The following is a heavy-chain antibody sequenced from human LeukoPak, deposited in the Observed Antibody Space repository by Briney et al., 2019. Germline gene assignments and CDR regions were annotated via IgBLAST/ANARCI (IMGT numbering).Heavy chain of an antibody. CDR2: ISGSGGST. D-gene: IGHD2-21*01. Sequence: GGPLRLSCAASGFTFSSYAMSWVRQAPGKGLEWVSAISGSGGSTYYADSVKGRFTISRDNSKNTLYLQGNSLRAEDTAVYYCARGCGGDCYSADYWGQGTLVTVSS. CDR1: GFTFSSYA. CDR3: ARGCGGDCYSADY. J-gene: IGHJ4*02. V-gene: IGHV3-23*01.